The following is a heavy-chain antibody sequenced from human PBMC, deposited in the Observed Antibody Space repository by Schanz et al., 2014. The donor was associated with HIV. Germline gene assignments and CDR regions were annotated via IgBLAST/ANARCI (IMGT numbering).Heavy chain of an antibody. Sequence: VQLVESGGGLVQPGGSLRLSCAASGFTFSNYAMTWVRQAPGKGLEWVSSISERGGRTYYADSVNGRFTISRDNSKNTLYLQMTTLRIDDTAVYYCAKPEYDSRGNSQSHFDYWGQGTLVTVSS. CDR3: AKPEYDSRGNSQSHFDY. D-gene: IGHD3-22*01. CDR2: ISERGGRT. V-gene: IGHV3-23*04. J-gene: IGHJ4*02. CDR1: GFTFSNYA.